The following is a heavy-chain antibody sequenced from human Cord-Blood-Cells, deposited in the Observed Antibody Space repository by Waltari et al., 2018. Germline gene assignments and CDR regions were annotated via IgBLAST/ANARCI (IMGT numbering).Heavy chain of an antibody. D-gene: IGHD1-20*01. CDR1: GYPHTELS. CDR2: FDPEDGET. Sequence: QVQLVQSGAEVKKPGASVTVSCKVSGYPHTELSMHSVRQAPGKGLEWMGGFDPEDGETIYAQKFQGRVTMTEDTSTDTAYMELSSLRSEDTAVYYCATGNNWNYWYFDLWGRGTLVTVSS. J-gene: IGHJ2*01. V-gene: IGHV1-24*01. CDR3: ATGNNWNYWYFDL.